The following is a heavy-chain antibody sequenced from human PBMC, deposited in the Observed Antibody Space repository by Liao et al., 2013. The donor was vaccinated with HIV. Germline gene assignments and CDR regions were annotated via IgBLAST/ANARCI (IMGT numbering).Heavy chain of an antibody. Sequence: QVQVQESGPGLVKPSETLSLTCTVSGGSISSYYWSWIRQPAGKGLEWIGRIYTSGSTNYNPSLKSRVTMSVDTSKNQFSLKLSSVTAADTAVYYCARELDTSSWPIPFDYWGQGTLVTVSS. V-gene: IGHV4-4*07. CDR2: IYTSGST. J-gene: IGHJ4*02. CDR1: GGSISSYY. D-gene: IGHD6-13*01. CDR3: ARELDTSSWPIPFDY.